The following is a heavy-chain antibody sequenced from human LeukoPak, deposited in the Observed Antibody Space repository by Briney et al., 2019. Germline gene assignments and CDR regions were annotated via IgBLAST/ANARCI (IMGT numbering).Heavy chain of an antibody. CDR1: GYSFASYW. CDR3: SRWRWLQLDYFDY. D-gene: IGHD5-24*01. J-gene: IGHJ4*02. Sequence: GESPKISCKGSGYSFASYWIGWVRQMSGKGLEWMGIIYPGDSDTRYSPSFQGQVTISADKSISTAYLQWSSLKASHTAMYYCSRWRWLQLDYFDYWGQGTLVTLSS. V-gene: IGHV5-51*01. CDR2: IYPGDSDT.